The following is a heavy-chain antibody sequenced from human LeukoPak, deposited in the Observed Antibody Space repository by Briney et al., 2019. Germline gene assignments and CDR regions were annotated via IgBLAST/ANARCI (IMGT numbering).Heavy chain of an antibody. Sequence: GGSLRVSCAASGFTFSSYAMSGVRQAPGKGLEWVSAISGSGGNTYYADSVKGRFTISRDNSKNTLYLQMNSLRAEDTAVYYCAKDLYTGSWYYGMDVWGQGTTVTVSS. CDR2: ISGSGGNT. V-gene: IGHV3-23*01. CDR3: AKDLYTGSWYYGMDV. D-gene: IGHD6-6*01. J-gene: IGHJ6*02. CDR1: GFTFSSYA.